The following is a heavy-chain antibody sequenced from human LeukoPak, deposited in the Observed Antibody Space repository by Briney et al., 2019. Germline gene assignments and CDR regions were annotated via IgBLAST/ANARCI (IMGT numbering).Heavy chain of an antibody. CDR1: GYTFTDFG. V-gene: IGHV1-18*01. Sequence: ASVKVSCKASGYTFTDFGVSWVRQAPGQGLEWMGWISAYNGNTNYVQKLQGRVTMTTDTSTSTAYMELRSLRSDDTAVYYCARDWGQWDAFDIWGQGTMVTVSS. J-gene: IGHJ3*02. D-gene: IGHD3-16*01. CDR2: ISAYNGNT. CDR3: ARDWGQWDAFDI.